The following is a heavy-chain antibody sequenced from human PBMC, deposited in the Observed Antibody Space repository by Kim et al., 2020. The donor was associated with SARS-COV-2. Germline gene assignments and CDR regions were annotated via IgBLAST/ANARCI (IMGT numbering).Heavy chain of an antibody. CDR2: ISGSSNSA. CDR1: GFTFSSYA. V-gene: IGHV3-23*01. CDR3: AKVNGLETRSARFDL. J-gene: IGHJ2*01. Sequence: GGSLRLSCTASGFTFSSYAMTWVRQAPGKGLEWVSSISGSSNSANYADSVQGRFTISRDNSKNTLYLQMNSLRVEDTAVFYCAKVNGLETRSARFDLWGRGTLVTVSS. D-gene: IGHD2-8*01.